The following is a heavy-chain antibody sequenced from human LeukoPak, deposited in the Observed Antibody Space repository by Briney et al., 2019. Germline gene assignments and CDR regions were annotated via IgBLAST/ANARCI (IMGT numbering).Heavy chain of an antibody. CDR3: ASASGWKNLFDY. CDR2: IYYSGST. J-gene: IGHJ4*02. D-gene: IGHD6-19*01. Sequence: PSETLSLTCTVSGGSISSYYWSWIRQPPGKGLEWIGYIYYSGSTNYNPSLKSRVTISVDTSKNQFSLKLSSVTAADTVVYYCASASGWKNLFDYWGQGTLVTVSS. CDR1: GGSISSYY. V-gene: IGHV4-59*01.